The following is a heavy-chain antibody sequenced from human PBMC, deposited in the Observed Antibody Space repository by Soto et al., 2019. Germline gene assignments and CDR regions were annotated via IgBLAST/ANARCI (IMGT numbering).Heavy chain of an antibody. V-gene: IGHV1-18*01. CDR2: ISTYGGKT. CDR1: GYAFTVYS. Sequence: QVHLVQSGSEVKKSGASVKLSCKASGYAFTVYSVSWVRQAPGQGLEWLGSISTYGGKTYYIQSLQGRVTMTTDSSTSTAYLDLRSLRPDDTAIYFCARRYGDPSSSAGFDYWGQGTLVTVSS. D-gene: IGHD4-17*01. J-gene: IGHJ4*02. CDR3: ARRYGDPSSSAGFDY.